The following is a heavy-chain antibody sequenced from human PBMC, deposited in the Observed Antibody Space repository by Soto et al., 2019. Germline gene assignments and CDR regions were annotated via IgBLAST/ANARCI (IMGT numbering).Heavy chain of an antibody. CDR2: IYGSGGT. V-gene: IGHV4-4*07. D-gene: IGHD3-16*01. CDR3: AREGASSYESRHFDK. J-gene: IGHJ4*02. CDR1: GGPQVDYY. Sequence: PPDTMYPTCTVAGGPQVDYYCSWIRAPAGKGLEWIARIYGSGGTNYNPSLKSRVTMSLDTSKNKFSLRLTSVTAADTAVYYCAREGASSYESRHFDKWGPGHLVTGSS.